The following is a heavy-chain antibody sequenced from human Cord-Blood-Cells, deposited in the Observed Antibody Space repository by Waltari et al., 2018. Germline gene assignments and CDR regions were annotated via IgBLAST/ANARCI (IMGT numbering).Heavy chain of an antibody. V-gene: IGHV3-30*04. Sequence: QVQLVESGGGVVQPARSLRLSRAASGFTLSHYAKHRGRPAPGKGLEWVAVITYDGSNKYYADAVKGRFTISRDNSKNTLYLQMNSLRAEDTAVYYCAREGTIFGVVIMKYWGQGTLVTVSS. J-gene: IGHJ4*02. CDR3: AREGTIFGVVIMKY. CDR1: GFTLSHYA. D-gene: IGHD3-3*01. CDR2: ITYDGSNK.